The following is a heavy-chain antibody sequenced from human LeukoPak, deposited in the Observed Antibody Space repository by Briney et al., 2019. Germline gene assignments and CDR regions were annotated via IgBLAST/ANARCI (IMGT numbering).Heavy chain of an antibody. CDR1: GGSISSSSYY. D-gene: IGHD3-22*01. V-gene: IGHV4-39*01. J-gene: IGHJ4*02. Sequence: SETLSLTCTVSGGSISSSSYYWGWIRQPPGKGLEWIGSGSYTGSTFYNPSVKSRVTISVGSSKNQFSLQLSSVTAADTAVYYCARQVLNYYDSSGYYYFDYWGQGTLVTVSS. CDR3: ARQVLNYYDSSGYYYFDY. CDR2: GSYTGST.